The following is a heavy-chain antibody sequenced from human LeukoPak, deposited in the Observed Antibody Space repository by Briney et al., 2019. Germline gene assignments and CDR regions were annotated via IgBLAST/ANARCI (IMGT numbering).Heavy chain of an antibody. CDR1: GYTFTSYG. Sequence: ASVKVSCKASGYTFTSYGISWVRQAPGQGLEWMGIINPSGGSTSYAQKFQGRVTMTRDMSTSTVYMELSSLRSEDTAVYYCATYREQWELYYWGQGTLVTVSS. J-gene: IGHJ4*02. V-gene: IGHV1-46*01. D-gene: IGHD1-26*01. CDR3: ATYREQWELYY. CDR2: INPSGGST.